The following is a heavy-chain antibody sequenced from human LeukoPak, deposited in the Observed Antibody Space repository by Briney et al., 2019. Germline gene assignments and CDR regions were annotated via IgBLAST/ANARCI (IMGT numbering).Heavy chain of an antibody. CDR1: GGSFSGYY. Sequence: SETLSLTCAVYGGSFSGYYWSWIRQPPGKGLEWIGEINHSGSTNYNPSLKSRVTISVETSKNQFSLNLSSVTAADTAVYYCARGRLARSPYFDYWGQGTLVTVSS. CDR3: ARGRLARSPYFDY. J-gene: IGHJ4*02. V-gene: IGHV4-34*01. CDR2: INHSGST. D-gene: IGHD6-19*01.